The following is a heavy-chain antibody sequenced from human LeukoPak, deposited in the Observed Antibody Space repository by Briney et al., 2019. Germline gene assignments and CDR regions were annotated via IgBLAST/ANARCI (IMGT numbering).Heavy chain of an antibody. CDR2: IYYSGST. D-gene: IGHD4-17*01. Sequence: PSETLSLTCTVSGGSISSYYWSWIRQPPGKGLEWIGYIYYSGSTNYNPPLKSRLTISVDTSKNQFSLKLSSVTAADTAVYYCASLTVTSDAFDIWGQGTMVTVSS. CDR3: ASLTVTSDAFDI. J-gene: IGHJ3*02. V-gene: IGHV4-59*01. CDR1: GGSISSYY.